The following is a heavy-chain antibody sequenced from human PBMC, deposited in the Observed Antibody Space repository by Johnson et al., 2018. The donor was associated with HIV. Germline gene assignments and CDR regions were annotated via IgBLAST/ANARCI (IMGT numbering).Heavy chain of an antibody. CDR2: ISFDGSNK. D-gene: IGHD3-22*01. CDR3: ARVPPMMVVVFVAFHI. V-gene: IGHV3-30-3*01. CDR1: GFTFSSYA. Sequence: QVQLVESGGGVVQPGRSLRLSCAASGFTFSSYAMHWVRQAPGKGLEWVAVISFDGSNKYYADSVKGRFTISRDNSKNTLYLQMNSLRAEDPAVYYCARVPPMMVVVFVAFHIWGQGTMVTVSS. J-gene: IGHJ3*02.